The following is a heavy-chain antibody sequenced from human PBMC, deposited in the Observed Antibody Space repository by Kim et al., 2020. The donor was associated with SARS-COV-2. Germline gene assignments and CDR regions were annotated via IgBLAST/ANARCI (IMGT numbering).Heavy chain of an antibody. CDR3: ARGDYGDNYYYYYMDV. D-gene: IGHD4-17*01. J-gene: IGHJ6*03. V-gene: IGHV3-21*01. CDR2: ISSSSSYI. Sequence: GGSLRLSCAASGFTFSSYSMNWVRQAPGKGLEWVSSISSSSSYIYYADSVKGRFTISRDNAKNSLYLQMNSLRAEDTAVYYCARGDYGDNYYYYYMDVWGKGTTVTVSS. CDR1: GFTFSSYS.